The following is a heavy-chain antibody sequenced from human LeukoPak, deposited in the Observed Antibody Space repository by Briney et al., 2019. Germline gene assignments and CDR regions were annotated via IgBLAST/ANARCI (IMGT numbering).Heavy chain of an antibody. J-gene: IGHJ4*02. CDR1: GYTFTSYD. CDR2: MNPNSGNT. CDR3: ARKHSSGWDYFDY. V-gene: IGHV1-8*01. Sequence: ASVKVSCKASGYTFTSYDINWVRQATGQGLEWMGWMNPNSGNTGYAQKFQGRVTMTRDTSISTAYMELSRLRSDDTAVYYCARKHSSGWDYFDYWGQGTLVTVSS. D-gene: IGHD6-19*01.